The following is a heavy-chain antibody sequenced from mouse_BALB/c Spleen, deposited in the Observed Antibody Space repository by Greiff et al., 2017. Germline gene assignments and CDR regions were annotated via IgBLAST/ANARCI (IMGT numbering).Heavy chain of an antibody. CDR2: IYPGDGDT. CDR3: ASASDYGSDWYFDV. CDR1: GYAFSSSW. J-gene: IGHJ1*01. Sequence: QVHVKQSGPELVKPGASGKISCKASGYAFSSSWMNWVKQRPGQGLEWIGRIYPGDGDTNYNGKFKGKATLTADKSSSTAYMQLSSLTSVDSAVYFCASASDYGSDWYFDVWGAGTTVTVSS. D-gene: IGHD1-1*01. V-gene: IGHV1-82*01.